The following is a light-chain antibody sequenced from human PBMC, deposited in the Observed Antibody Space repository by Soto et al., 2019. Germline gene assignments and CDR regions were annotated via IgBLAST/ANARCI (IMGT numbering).Light chain of an antibody. CDR3: QQYNDYPLT. J-gene: IGKJ4*01. CDR1: QSISSW. CDR2: KAS. Sequence: DIKMTQSPSTLSASVGDRVTITYRASQSISSWLAWYQQKPGKPPKLLMYKASNLESGVPSRFSGSGSGTEFTLTISSLQPDDFATYHCQQYNDYPLTFGGGTKVEIK. V-gene: IGKV1-5*03.